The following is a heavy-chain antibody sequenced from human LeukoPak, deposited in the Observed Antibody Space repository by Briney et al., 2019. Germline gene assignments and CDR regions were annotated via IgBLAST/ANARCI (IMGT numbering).Heavy chain of an antibody. J-gene: IGHJ4*02. Sequence: ASVKVSCKASGYTFTTYYMHWVRQAPGQGLEWMGIINPSGGSTTYAQKFQGRVTMTRDTSTSTVYMELGSLRSEDTAVYYCASAPSPYYFDSSGYVFDYWGQGTLVTVSS. D-gene: IGHD3-22*01. CDR3: ASAPSPYYFDSSGYVFDY. V-gene: IGHV1-46*01. CDR2: INPSGGST. CDR1: GYTFTTYY.